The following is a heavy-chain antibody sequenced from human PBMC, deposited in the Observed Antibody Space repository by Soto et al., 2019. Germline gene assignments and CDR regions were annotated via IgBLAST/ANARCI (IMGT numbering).Heavy chain of an antibody. D-gene: IGHD4-17*01. J-gene: IGHJ2*01. CDR2: IKHALDTT. V-gene: IGHV1-69*08. Sequence: QDQLVQSGAEVKKPGSSVKVSCKAFGVPFSSHTFSWVRQAPGQGLEWMARIKHALDTTTYAQKFQGTVTITTDESVTTGDMQLKSLRTAATGVYYCARPDFGDCWYFDLWGRGTLVTVSS. CDR3: ARPDFGDCWYFDL. CDR1: GVPFSSHT.